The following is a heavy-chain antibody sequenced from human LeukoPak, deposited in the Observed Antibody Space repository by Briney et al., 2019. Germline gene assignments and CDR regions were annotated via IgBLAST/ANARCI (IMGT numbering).Heavy chain of an antibody. CDR3: ARGYAGLDV. D-gene: IGHD3-16*01. CDR2: IQSDGSST. J-gene: IGHJ6*02. Sequence: PGTSLRLSCAASGFTFSRYWMHWVRQAPGKGLVWVSRIQSDGSSTSHADPVKGRFTISRDNAKNTLYLQMNSLRAEDTAVYYWARGYAGLDVWGQGTTVTVSS. V-gene: IGHV3-74*01. CDR1: GFTFSRYW.